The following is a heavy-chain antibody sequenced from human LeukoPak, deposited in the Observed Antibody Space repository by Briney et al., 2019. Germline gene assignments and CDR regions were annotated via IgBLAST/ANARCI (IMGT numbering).Heavy chain of an antibody. J-gene: IGHJ6*02. V-gene: IGHV3-53*04. D-gene: IGHD5-12*01. CDR1: GFTVSSNY. Sequence: PGGSLRLSCAASGFTVSSNYMTWVRQAPGKGLEWASLIYTDGSTYYADSVKGRFTISRHNSKNTLYIQMNSLGADDTAVYYCATGYSGYRRSYYYGMDVWGQGTTVTVSS. CDR2: IYTDGST. CDR3: ATGYSGYRRSYYYGMDV.